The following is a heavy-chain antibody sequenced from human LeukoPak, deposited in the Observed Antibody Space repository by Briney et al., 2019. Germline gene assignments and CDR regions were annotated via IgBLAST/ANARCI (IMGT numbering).Heavy chain of an antibody. CDR3: ARESSSTYYLDAFDM. Sequence: SETLSLTCTVSGGFINSYYWSWIRQPAGKGLEWIGRIYIGGSTNYNPSLKSRVTISVDTSKNQFSLKLTSVTAADTAVYYCARESSSTYYLDAFDMWGQGTMVTVSS. V-gene: IGHV4-4*07. J-gene: IGHJ3*02. D-gene: IGHD3-22*01. CDR2: IYIGGST. CDR1: GGFINSYY.